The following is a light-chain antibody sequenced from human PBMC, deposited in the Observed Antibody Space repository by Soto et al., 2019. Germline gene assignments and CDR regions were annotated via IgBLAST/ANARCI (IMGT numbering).Light chain of an antibody. CDR3: SSYTSSSLHV. V-gene: IGLV2-14*03. CDR2: DVS. Sequence: QSVLTQPASVSGSPGQSITISCTGTSSDVGGYNYVSWYQQHPGKDPKLMIYDVSNRPSGVSYRFSGSKSGNTASLTISGLQAEDEADYYCSSYTSSSLHVFGTGTKVTVL. CDR1: SSDVGGYNY. J-gene: IGLJ1*01.